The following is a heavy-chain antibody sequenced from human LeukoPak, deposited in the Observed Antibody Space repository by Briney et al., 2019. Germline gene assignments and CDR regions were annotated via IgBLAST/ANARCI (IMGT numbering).Heavy chain of an antibody. V-gene: IGHV4-39*07. CDR3: ARTLYSTLSLFDY. Sequence: PSETLSLTCTVSGGSISSSNYYWGWIRQPPGKGLEWIGSIYYSGSTYYNPSLKSRVTISLDTSKNQFSLKLSSVIAADTAVYYCARTLYSTLSLFDYWGQGTLVTVSS. J-gene: IGHJ4*02. CDR1: GGSISSSNYY. CDR2: IYYSGST. D-gene: IGHD6-6*01.